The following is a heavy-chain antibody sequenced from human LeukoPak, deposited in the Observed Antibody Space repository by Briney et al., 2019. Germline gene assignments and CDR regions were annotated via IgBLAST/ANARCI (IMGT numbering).Heavy chain of an antibody. V-gene: IGHV1-8*03. J-gene: IGHJ4*02. CDR2: MNPNSGNT. CDR3: ASSVGHFWSGIYDY. CDR1: GYTFTSYD. Sequence: ASVKVSCKASGYTFTSYDINWVRQATGQGLEWMGWMNPNSGNTGYAQKFQGRVTITRNTSISTVYMEVSGLRSEDTAVYYCASSVGHFWSGIYDYWGQGTLVTVSS. D-gene: IGHD3-3*02.